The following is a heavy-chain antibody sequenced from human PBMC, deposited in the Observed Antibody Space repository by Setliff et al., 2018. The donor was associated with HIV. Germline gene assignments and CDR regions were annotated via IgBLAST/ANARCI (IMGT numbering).Heavy chain of an antibody. CDR3: ARSWGSGSYPY. D-gene: IGHD3-10*01. CDR2: INHSGST. V-gene: IGHV4-38-2*02. Sequence: PSETLSLTCTVSGYSISSGYYWAWIRQPPGKGLERIGEINHSGSTSYNPSLKSRVTISVDTSKNQFSLKLTSVTAADTAVYYCARSWGSGSYPYWGQGTLVTVSS. CDR1: GYSISSGYY. J-gene: IGHJ4*02.